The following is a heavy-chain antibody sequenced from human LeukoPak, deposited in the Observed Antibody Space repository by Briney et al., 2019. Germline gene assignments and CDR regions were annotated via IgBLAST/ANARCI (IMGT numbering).Heavy chain of an antibody. CDR3: ARTTELRSSSFDY. CDR2: INPNSGGT. CDR1: GYTFTGYY. Sequence: ASVKVSCKASGYTFTGYYMHWVRQAPGQGLEWMGWINPNSGGTNYAQKFQGWVTMTRDTSISTAYMELSRLRSDDTAVYYCARTTELRSSSFDYWGQGTLVTVSS. J-gene: IGHJ4*02. V-gene: IGHV1-2*04. D-gene: IGHD4-17*01.